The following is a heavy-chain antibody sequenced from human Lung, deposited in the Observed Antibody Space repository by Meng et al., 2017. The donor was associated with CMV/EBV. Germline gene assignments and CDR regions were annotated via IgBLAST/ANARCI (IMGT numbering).Heavy chain of an antibody. Sequence: SETLSLXXTVSGGSVSSGSFYWSWIRQPPAKGLEWIGYIYYSGSTKYNPSLKSRVTISVDMFKNQFPLKLSSVTAADTAVYYCARDSYSSSYPYSYYLGMDVSGQRTTVXVSS. CDR1: GGSVSSGSFY. CDR2: IYYSGST. V-gene: IGHV4-61*01. CDR3: ARDSYSSSYPYSYYLGMDV. D-gene: IGHD6-6*01. J-gene: IGHJ6*02.